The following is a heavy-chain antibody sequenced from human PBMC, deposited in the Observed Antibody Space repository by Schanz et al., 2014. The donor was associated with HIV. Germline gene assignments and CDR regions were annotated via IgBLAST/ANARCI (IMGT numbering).Heavy chain of an antibody. J-gene: IGHJ3*02. CDR1: GFTFRSYA. D-gene: IGHD3-10*01. CDR2: ISDDGSKK. V-gene: IGHV3-30*03. Sequence: QVQLVESGGGVVQPGRSLRLSCEASGFTFRSYAMHWVRQAPGKGLEWVAVISDDGSKKYYADSLKGRFAISRDQSTNTLYLQMNSLTAEDTAVYYCARENPLYYYLHGGPFDIWGQGTMVTVSS. CDR3: ARENPLYYYLHGGPFDI.